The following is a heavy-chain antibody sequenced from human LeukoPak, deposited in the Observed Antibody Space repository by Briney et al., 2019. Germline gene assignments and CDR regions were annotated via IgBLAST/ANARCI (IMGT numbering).Heavy chain of an antibody. CDR1: GFTFSSYD. Sequence: GGTLRLSCAASGFTFSSYDMHWVRQATGKGLEWVLAIGTAGDTYYPGSVKGRFTISRENAKNSLYLQMNSPRAGDTAVYYCARGIGYCTNGVCRDAFDIWGQGTMVTVSS. J-gene: IGHJ3*02. CDR3: ARGIGYCTNGVCRDAFDI. D-gene: IGHD2-8*01. V-gene: IGHV3-13*01. CDR2: IGTAGDT.